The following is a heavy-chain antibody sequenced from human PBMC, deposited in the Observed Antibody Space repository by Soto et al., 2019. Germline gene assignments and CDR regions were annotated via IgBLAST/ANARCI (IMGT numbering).Heavy chain of an antibody. Sequence: QLQLQESGSGLVRPSQTLSLTCAVSGDSISRGGYSWTWIRQPPGKALEWIGNIYDSGSTSYNPSLKSRVTISLDRSKNQFSLRLTSVTAADTAVYFCARGSSSYYDYGMDVWGQGTTFTVSS. J-gene: IGHJ6*02. CDR2: IYDSGST. D-gene: IGHD6-6*01. V-gene: IGHV4-30-2*01. CDR1: GDSISRGGYS. CDR3: ARGSSSYYDYGMDV.